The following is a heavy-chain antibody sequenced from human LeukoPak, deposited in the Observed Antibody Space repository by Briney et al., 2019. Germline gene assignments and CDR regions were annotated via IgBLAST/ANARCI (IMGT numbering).Heavy chain of an antibody. CDR3: ARAFLVGYSPEEYFFDY. CDR1: GGSIRSSNW. Sequence: SETLSLTCGVSGGSIRSSNWWSWVRQPPGKGLEGIGEIHHSGTTNYNPSLKSRVTISVDQSKNQFSLKLNSVTAADTAVYYCARAFLVGYSPEEYFFDYWGQGTLVTVSS. D-gene: IGHD2-21*01. CDR2: IHHSGTT. J-gene: IGHJ4*02. V-gene: IGHV4-4*02.